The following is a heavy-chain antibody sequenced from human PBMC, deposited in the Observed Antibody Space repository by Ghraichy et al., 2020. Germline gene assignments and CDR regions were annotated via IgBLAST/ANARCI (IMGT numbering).Heavy chain of an antibody. V-gene: IGHV3-48*02. Sequence: GGSLRLSCAASGFTFSSYSMNWVRQAPGKGLEWVSYISSSSSTIYYADSVKGRFTISRDNAKNSLYLQMNSLRDEDTAVYYCAIVVVISRPPPGTFWGQGTLVTVSS. CDR2: ISSSSSTI. J-gene: IGHJ4*02. CDR3: AIVVVISRPPPGTF. CDR1: GFTFSSYS. D-gene: IGHD3-22*01.